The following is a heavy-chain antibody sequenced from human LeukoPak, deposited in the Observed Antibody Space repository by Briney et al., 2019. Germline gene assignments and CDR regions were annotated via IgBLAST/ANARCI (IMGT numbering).Heavy chain of an antibody. D-gene: IGHD5-12*01. V-gene: IGHV3-30*04. CDR2: ISYDGSNK. Sequence: GGSLRLSCAASGFTFSSYAMHWVRQAPGKGLEWVAVISYDGSNKYYADFVKGRFTISRDNSKNTLYLQMNRLRAEDTAVYYCARSYSGYDYFYQNDAFDIWGQGTMVTVSS. CDR3: ARSYSGYDYFYQNDAFDI. CDR1: GFTFSSYA. J-gene: IGHJ3*02.